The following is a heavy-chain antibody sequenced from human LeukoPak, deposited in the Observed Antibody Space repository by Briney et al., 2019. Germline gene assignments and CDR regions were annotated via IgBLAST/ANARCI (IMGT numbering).Heavy chain of an antibody. D-gene: IGHD2-2*01. CDR2: ISGSSNYI. CDR1: GFTFSSYS. Sequence: GGSLRLSCAASGFTFSSYSMNWVRQAPGEGLEWVSSISGSSNYIYYADSVKGRFTISRDNAKNSLYLQMNSLRAEDTAVYYCARRYCSSTNCYAFDYWGQGTLLTVSS. J-gene: IGHJ4*02. V-gene: IGHV3-21*01. CDR3: ARRYCSSTNCYAFDY.